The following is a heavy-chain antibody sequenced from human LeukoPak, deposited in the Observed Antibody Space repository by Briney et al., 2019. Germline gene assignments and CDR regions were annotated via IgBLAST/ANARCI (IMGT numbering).Heavy chain of an antibody. CDR1: GFTLSNYA. J-gene: IGHJ4*02. Sequence: GGSLRLSCAASGFTLSNYAMHWVRQPAGEGLEWVSALGTAGDTFYPGSVKGRFTISRDDAKNTMYLQMNSLRAEDTAMYYCVRGSPGYSSSWHAYWGQGTLVTVSS. V-gene: IGHV3-13*01. CDR2: LGTAGDT. D-gene: IGHD6-13*01. CDR3: VRGSPGYSSSWHAY.